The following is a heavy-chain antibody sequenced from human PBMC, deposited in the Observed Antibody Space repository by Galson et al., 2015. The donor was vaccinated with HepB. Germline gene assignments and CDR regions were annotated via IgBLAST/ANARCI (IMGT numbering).Heavy chain of an antibody. CDR3: ARSGVPAAIRRLWLLPPTTGGAFDI. J-gene: IGHJ3*02. D-gene: IGHD2-2*01. Sequence: QSGAEVKKPGESLKISCKGSGSSFTSYWIGWVRQMPGKGLEWMGIIYPGDSDTRYSPSFQGQVTISADKSISTAYLQWSSLKASDTAVYYCARSGVPAAIRRLWLLPPTTGGAFDIWGQGTMVTVSS. CDR2: IYPGDSDT. V-gene: IGHV5-51*01. CDR1: GSSFTSYW.